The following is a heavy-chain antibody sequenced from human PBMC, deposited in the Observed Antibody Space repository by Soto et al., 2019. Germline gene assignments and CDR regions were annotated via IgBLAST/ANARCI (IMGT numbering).Heavy chain of an antibody. Sequence: QVQLVQSGAEVKKPGASVKVSCKASGYTFSSYDINWVRQATGQGLEWMGWMNPKSGYTGYAQKFQGRVTMTRDTSIRTAYMEVSSLRSEGTAIYYCARADGDLDVWGQGTTVTVSS. CDR2: MNPKSGYT. CDR3: ARADGDLDV. CDR1: GYTFSSYD. J-gene: IGHJ6*02. V-gene: IGHV1-8*01. D-gene: IGHD2-21*01.